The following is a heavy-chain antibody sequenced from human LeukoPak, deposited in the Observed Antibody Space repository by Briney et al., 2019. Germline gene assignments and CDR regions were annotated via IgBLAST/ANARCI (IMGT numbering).Heavy chain of an antibody. CDR3: ARGRRTRSVYSSSSVYCGMDV. V-gene: IGHV1-8*01. CDR1: GYTLTSYD. D-gene: IGHD6-6*01. J-gene: IGHJ6*02. Sequence: ASVKVSCKASGYTLTSYDINWVRQATGQGLEWMGWMNPSSGNTGYAQKFQGRVTMTRNTSISTAYMELSSLRSEDTAVYYCARGRRTRSVYSSSSVYCGMDVWGQGTTVTVSS. CDR2: MNPSSGNT.